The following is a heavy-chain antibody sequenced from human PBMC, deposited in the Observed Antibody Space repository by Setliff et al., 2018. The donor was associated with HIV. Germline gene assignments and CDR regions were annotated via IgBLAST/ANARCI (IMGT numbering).Heavy chain of an antibody. Sequence: KPSETLSLTCTVSGASISSHYWSWIRQSPGKELEWIGYIYSTGSTNYNPSLQSRVTISMDASQNNFSLKLTSVTPADTAVYFCAKGAGFYGDYTFDAWGQGSLVTV. J-gene: IGHJ4*02. D-gene: IGHD4-17*01. CDR3: AKGAGFYGDYTFDA. CDR1: GASISSHY. V-gene: IGHV4-59*11. CDR2: IYSTGST.